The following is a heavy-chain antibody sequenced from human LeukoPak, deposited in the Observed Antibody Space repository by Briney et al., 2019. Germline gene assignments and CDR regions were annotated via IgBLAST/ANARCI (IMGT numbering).Heavy chain of an antibody. D-gene: IGHD1-14*01. CDR3: ARESSPEDAFDI. CDR1: GFTFSDYY. CDR2: ISRSGSTI. V-gene: IGHV3-11*04. J-gene: IGHJ3*02. Sequence: GGSLRLSCAASGFTFSDYYMSWIRQAPGRGLEWVSYISRSGSTIYYADSVKGRFTISRDNAKNSLYLQMNSLRAEDTAVYYCARESSPEDAFDIWGQGTMVTVSS.